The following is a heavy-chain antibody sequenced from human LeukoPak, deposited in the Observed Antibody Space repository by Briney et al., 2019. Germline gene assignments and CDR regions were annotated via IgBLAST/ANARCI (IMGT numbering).Heavy chain of an antibody. Sequence: VASVTVSCKASGYTFTSYYMHWVRQAPGQGLEWMGIINPSGGSTSYAQKFQGRATMTRDTSTSTVYMELSSLRSEDTAVYYCAREGSPSSGASDAFDIWGQGTMVTVSS. CDR3: AREGSPSSGASDAFDI. CDR2: INPSGGST. D-gene: IGHD6-19*01. CDR1: GYTFTSYY. V-gene: IGHV1-46*01. J-gene: IGHJ3*02.